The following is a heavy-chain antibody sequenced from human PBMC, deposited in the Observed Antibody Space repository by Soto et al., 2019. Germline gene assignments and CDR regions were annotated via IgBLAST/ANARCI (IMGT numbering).Heavy chain of an antibody. CDR1: GLTFRSYP. J-gene: IGHJ6*02. Sequence: GGSVRLSCAASGLTFRSYPMTWVRQSPGKGLEWVAAISSGGGSTYHADSVKGRFTISRDNSKNTLYLQMNSLRVEDTAVYYCAKGHAQMDVWGQGTTVTVSS. V-gene: IGHV3-23*01. CDR2: ISSGGGST. CDR3: AKGHAQMDV.